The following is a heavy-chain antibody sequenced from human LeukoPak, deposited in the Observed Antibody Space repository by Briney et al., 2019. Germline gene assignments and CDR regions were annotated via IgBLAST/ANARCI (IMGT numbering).Heavy chain of an antibody. Sequence: SETLYLTCTVSGGSISSYYWSWIRQPPGKGLEWIGYIYYSGSTNYNPSLKSRVTISVDTSKNQFSLKLSSVTAADTAVYYCARAPSGYSYGSFHYWGQGTLVTVSS. CDR2: IYYSGST. V-gene: IGHV4-59*01. CDR1: GGSISSYY. CDR3: ARAPSGYSYGSFHY. D-gene: IGHD5-18*01. J-gene: IGHJ4*02.